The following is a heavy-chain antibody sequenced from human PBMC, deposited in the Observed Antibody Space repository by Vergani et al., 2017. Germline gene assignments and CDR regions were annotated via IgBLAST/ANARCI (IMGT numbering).Heavy chain of an antibody. CDR2: IIPILGIA. CDR3: ARDSLYSSSWYNWFDP. CDR1: GGTFSSYA. V-gene: IGHV1-69*04. J-gene: IGHJ5*02. D-gene: IGHD6-13*01. Sequence: QVQLVQSGAEVKKPGSSVKVSCKASGGTFSSYAISWVRQAPGQGLEWMGRIIPILGIANYAQKFQGRVTITADKSTSTAYMELSSLRSEDTAVYYCARDSLYSSSWYNWFDPWGQGTLVTVSS.